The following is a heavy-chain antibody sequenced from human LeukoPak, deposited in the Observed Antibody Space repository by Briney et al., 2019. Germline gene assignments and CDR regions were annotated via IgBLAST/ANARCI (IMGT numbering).Heavy chain of an antibody. CDR3: ARDEGYTYGNFHYYYMDV. V-gene: IGHV3-21*01. D-gene: IGHD5-18*01. CDR2: ISSSSRHI. Sequence: GGSLRLSCAASGFTFSSYSMNWVRQAPGKGLKWVSAISSSSRHIYYADSVKGRFTISRDNAKNSLYLQMNSLRAEDTAVYYCARDEGYTYGNFHYYYMDVWGKGTTVTVSS. J-gene: IGHJ6*03. CDR1: GFTFSSYS.